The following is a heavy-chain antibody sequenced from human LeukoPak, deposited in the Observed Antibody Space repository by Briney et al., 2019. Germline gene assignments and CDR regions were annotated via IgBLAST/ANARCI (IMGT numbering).Heavy chain of an antibody. CDR2: SAGST. CDR3: ARLHRRQFTSFDY. CDR1: GFTVSNTH. V-gene: IGHV3-53*01. Sequence: PGGSLRLSCTASGFTVSNTHMSWVRQAPGRGLEWVSASAGSTYYVDSVKGRFTISRDNSKNTLYLQMDSLRVEDTAVYYCARLHRRQFTSFDYWGQGTLITVSS. D-gene: IGHD4-11*01. J-gene: IGHJ4*02.